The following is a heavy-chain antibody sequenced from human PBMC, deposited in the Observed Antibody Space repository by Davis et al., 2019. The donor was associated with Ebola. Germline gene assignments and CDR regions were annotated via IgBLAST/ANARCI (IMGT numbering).Heavy chain of an antibody. CDR1: GFTFRSYA. CDR2: ITGSGGTP. CDR3: AREGLLWFGELPYGMDV. D-gene: IGHD3-10*01. Sequence: PGGSLRLSCAASGFTFRSYAMSWVRQAPGKGLEWVSAITGSGGTPYYADSVKGRFTISRDNAKNSLYLQMNSLRAEDTAVYYCAREGLLWFGELPYGMDVWGQGTTVTVSS. V-gene: IGHV3-23*01. J-gene: IGHJ6*02.